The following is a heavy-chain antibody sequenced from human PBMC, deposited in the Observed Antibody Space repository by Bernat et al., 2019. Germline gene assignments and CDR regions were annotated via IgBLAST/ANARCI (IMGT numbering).Heavy chain of an antibody. Sequence: QVQLQQSGPGLVKPSQTLSLTCAISGDSVSSNSAAWNWIRQSPSRGLEWLGRTYYRSKWYNDYAVSVKSRITINPDTSKNQFSLQLNSVTPEDTAVYYCARRYYDSSGPLTNNAFDIWGQGTMVTVSS. D-gene: IGHD3-22*01. CDR2: TYYRSKWYN. J-gene: IGHJ3*02. CDR3: ARRYYDSSGPLTNNAFDI. V-gene: IGHV6-1*01. CDR1: GDSVSSNSAA.